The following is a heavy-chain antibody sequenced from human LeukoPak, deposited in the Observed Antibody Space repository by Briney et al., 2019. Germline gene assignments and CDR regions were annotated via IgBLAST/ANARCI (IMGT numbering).Heavy chain of an antibody. CDR1: GGSISSSSYY. CDR2: IYYSGST. CDR3: ARDWALVV. D-gene: IGHD3-16*01. V-gene: IGHV4-39*07. Sequence: SETLSLTCTVSGGSISSSSYYWGWIRQPPGKGLEWIGSIYYSGSTYYNPSLKSRVTISVDTSKNQFSLKLSSVTAADTAVYYCARDWALVVWGQGTTVTVSS. J-gene: IGHJ6*02.